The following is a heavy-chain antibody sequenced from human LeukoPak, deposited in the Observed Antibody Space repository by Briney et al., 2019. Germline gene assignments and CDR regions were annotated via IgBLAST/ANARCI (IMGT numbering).Heavy chain of an antibody. D-gene: IGHD6-25*01. CDR2: IGAAGAT. CDR1: GFTFSSYD. Sequence: GGSLRLSCAASGFTFSSYDMQWVRQATGKGLEWVSAIGAAGATYYPGSVKGRFTISRENAGNSLYLQMNSLRVGDTAVYYCVRVRSSSGCYEYWGQGTLVTVSS. J-gene: IGHJ4*02. CDR3: VRVRSSSGCYEY. V-gene: IGHV3-13*01.